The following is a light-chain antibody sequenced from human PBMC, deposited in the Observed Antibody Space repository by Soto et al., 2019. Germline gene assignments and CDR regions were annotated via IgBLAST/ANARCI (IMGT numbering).Light chain of an antibody. Sequence: QSALTQPASVSGSPGQSITISCTGTSSDVGSYNLVSWYQQHPGKAPKLLIYEGSKWPSGVSHRFSGSKSGNTASLTISGLQAEDEADYYCCSYYNTHTFGGVFGGGTKLTVL. J-gene: IGLJ2*01. CDR2: EGS. CDR3: CSYYNTHTFGGV. V-gene: IGLV2-23*03. CDR1: SSDVGSYNL.